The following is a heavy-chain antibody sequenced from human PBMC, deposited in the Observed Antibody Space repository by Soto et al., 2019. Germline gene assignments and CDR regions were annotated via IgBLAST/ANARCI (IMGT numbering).Heavy chain of an antibody. CDR3: ARGGHVVVVTVAFDY. Sequence: QVQLVQSGAEVKKPGASVKVSCKASGNTFSNYYIHWVRQAPGQGLEWMGTINPSGGHTTYAQKFLGIATMTSDTSRSTLYMELTGLRSEDTDVYYCARGGHVVVVTVAFDYWGQGTLVTVSS. J-gene: IGHJ4*02. D-gene: IGHD2-21*02. CDR2: INPSGGHT. CDR1: GNTFSNYY. V-gene: IGHV1-46*03.